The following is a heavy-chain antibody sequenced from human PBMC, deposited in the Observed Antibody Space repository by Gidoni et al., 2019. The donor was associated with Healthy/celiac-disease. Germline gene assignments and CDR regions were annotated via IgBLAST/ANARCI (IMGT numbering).Heavy chain of an antibody. J-gene: IGHJ3*02. V-gene: IGHV3-7*01. CDR2: IKQDGSEK. CDR3: ARVYSSGWYGNAFDI. Sequence: EVQLVESGGGLVQPGGSLRLSCAASGFTCSSYWMSWVRQAPGKGLEGVANIKQDGSEKYYVDSVKGRFTISRDNAKNSLYLQMNSLRAEDTAVYYCARVYSSGWYGNAFDIWGQGTMVTVSS. CDR1: GFTCSSYW. D-gene: IGHD6-19*01.